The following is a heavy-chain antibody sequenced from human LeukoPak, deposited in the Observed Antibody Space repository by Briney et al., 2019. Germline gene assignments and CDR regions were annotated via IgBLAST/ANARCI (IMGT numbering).Heavy chain of an antibody. CDR1: GFTFSNYA. V-gene: IGHV3-33*06. J-gene: IGHJ4*02. D-gene: IGHD6-19*01. CDR2: IWYDGSNK. Sequence: GASLRLSCAASGFTFSNYAMSWVRQAPGKGLEWVAVIWYDGSNKYYADSVKGRFTISRDNSKNTLYLQMNSLRAEDTAVYYCAKVEIAVAGYFDYWGQGTLVTVSS. CDR3: AKVEIAVAGYFDY.